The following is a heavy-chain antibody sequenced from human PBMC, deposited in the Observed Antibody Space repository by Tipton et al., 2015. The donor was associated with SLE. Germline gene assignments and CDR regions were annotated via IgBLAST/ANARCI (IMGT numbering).Heavy chain of an antibody. J-gene: IGHJ5*02. CDR1: GFSFSSFE. CDR2: ISSRGSSI. V-gene: IGHV3-48*03. Sequence: SLRLSCAASGFSFSSFEMNWVRQAPGKRLEWVSYISSRGSSIYYADSVKGRFTISRDNAKNSLYLQMNSLRAEDTAVYYCARDPSGPWGQGTLVTASS. CDR3: ARDPSGP.